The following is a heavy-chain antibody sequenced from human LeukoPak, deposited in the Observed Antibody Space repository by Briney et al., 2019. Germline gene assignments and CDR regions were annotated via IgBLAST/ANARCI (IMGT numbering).Heavy chain of an antibody. CDR1: GFTFSSYA. CDR3: AREGGGGSYNYYYYMDV. D-gene: IGHD1-26*01. CDR2: IYSGGST. J-gene: IGHJ6*03. Sequence: GGSLRLSCAASGFTFSSYAMSWVRQAPGKGLEWVSVIYSGGSTYYADSVKGRFTISRDNSKNTLYLQMNSLRAEDTAVYYCAREGGGGSYNYYYYMDVWGKGTTVTVSS. V-gene: IGHV3-53*01.